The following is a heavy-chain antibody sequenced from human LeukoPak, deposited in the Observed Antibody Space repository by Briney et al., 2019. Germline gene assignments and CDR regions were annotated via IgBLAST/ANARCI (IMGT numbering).Heavy chain of an antibody. CDR2: IYSSGST. D-gene: IGHD6-25*01. CDR3: AKSGGYGLIDY. V-gene: IGHV4-39*01. CDR1: GVSISSSSYY. Sequence: PSETLSRTCNVSGVSISSSSYYWRWIRQPPGKGLERIGSIYSSGSTYYNSSLMSRATISIDTSKNQVSRKMSSVTAADTAVYYCAKSGGYGLIDYWGQGTLVTVSS. J-gene: IGHJ4*01.